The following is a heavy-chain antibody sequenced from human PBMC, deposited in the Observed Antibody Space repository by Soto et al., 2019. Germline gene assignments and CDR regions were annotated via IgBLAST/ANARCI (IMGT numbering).Heavy chain of an antibody. CDR2: IIPIFGTA. CDR3: ARTYDFWSGSGYYYYMDV. D-gene: IGHD3-3*01. V-gene: IGHV1-69*13. Sequence: SVKVSCKASGGTFSSYAISWVRQAPGQGLEWMGGIIPIFGTANYAQKFQGRVTITADESISTAYMELSSLRSEDTAVYYCARTYDFWSGSGYYYYMDVWGKGTTVTVSS. CDR1: GGTFSSYA. J-gene: IGHJ6*03.